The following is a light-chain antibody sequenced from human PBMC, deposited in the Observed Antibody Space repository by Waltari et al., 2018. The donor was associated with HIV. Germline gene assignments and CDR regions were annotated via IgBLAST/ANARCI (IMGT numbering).Light chain of an antibody. CDR1: SRADFHF. CDR3: SSYTGRVSL. V-gene: IGLV2-14*01. CDR2: EGK. Sequence: QSALAQPASVSGSPGQSITISCTGPSRADFHFVSWYQQRPGKAPKVIIYEGKYRASVVSARFSASKSDITASLTISGLQTDDEANYYCSSYTGRVSLFGGVTKLTVL. J-gene: IGLJ2*01.